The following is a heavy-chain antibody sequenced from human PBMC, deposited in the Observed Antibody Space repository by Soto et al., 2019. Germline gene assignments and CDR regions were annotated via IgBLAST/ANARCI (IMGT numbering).Heavy chain of an antibody. CDR1: GYTFTSYD. Sequence: RASVKVSCKASGYTFTSYDINWVRQATGQGLEWMGWMNPNSGNTGYAQKFQGRVTMTRNTSISTAYMELSSLRSEDTAVYYCGRGRGITKLSDYWGQGTLVTVSS. J-gene: IGHJ4*02. CDR3: GRGRGITKLSDY. CDR2: MNPNSGNT. D-gene: IGHD3-10*01. V-gene: IGHV1-8*01.